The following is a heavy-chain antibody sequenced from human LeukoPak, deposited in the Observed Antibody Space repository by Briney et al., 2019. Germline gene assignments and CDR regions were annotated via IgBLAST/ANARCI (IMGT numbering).Heavy chain of an antibody. CDR2: TYYRSKWYN. CDR1: GDSVSSNSAA. V-gene: IGHV6-1*01. D-gene: IGHD6-19*01. J-gene: IGHJ6*03. CDR3: ARDAESYPVAGSGNYMDV. Sequence: SQTLSLTCAISGDSVSSNSAAWNWIRQSPSRGLEWLGRTYYRSKWYNDYAVSVKSRITINPDTSKNQFSPQLNSVTPEDTAVYYCARDAESYPVAGSGNYMDVWGKGTTVTVSS.